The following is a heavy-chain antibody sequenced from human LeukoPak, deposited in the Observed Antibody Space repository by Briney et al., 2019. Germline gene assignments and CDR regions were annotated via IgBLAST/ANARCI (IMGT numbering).Heavy chain of an antibody. V-gene: IGHV1-2*02. J-gene: IGHJ3*02. CDR1: GYTFTGYY. Sequence: ASVKVSCKASGYTFTGYYMHWVRQAPGQGLGWMGWINPNSGGTNYAQKFQGRVTMTRDTSISTAYMELSRLRSDDTAVYYCARVFESGYDLNAFDIWGQGTMVTASS. CDR3: ARVFESGYDLNAFDI. D-gene: IGHD5-12*01. CDR2: INPNSGGT.